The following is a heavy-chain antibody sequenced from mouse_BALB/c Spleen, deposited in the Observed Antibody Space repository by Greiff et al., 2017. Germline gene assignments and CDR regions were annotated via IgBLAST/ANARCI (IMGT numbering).Heavy chain of an antibody. Sequence: VQLQQSGAELMKPGASVKISCKATGYTFSSYWIEWVKQRPGHGLEWIGEILPGSGSTNYNEKFKGKATFTADTSSNTAYMQLSSLTSEDSAVYYCARRHFTPHFDYWAQDTTLTVSS. CDR3: ARRHFTPHFDY. V-gene: IGHV1-9*01. D-gene: IGHD1-1*01. CDR2: ILPGSGST. J-gene: IGHJ2*01. CDR1: GYTFSSYW.